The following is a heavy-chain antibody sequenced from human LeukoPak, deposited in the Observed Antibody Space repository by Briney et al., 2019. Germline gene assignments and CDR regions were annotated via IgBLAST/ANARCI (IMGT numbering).Heavy chain of an antibody. Sequence: PSETLSLTCAVYGGSFSGYYWSWIRQPPGKGLEWIGEINHSGSTNYNPSLKSRVTISVDTSKNQFSLKLSSVTAADTAVYYCARPGTLTNPSWFDPWGQGTLVTVSS. D-gene: IGHD1-7*01. CDR1: GGSFSGYY. V-gene: IGHV4-34*01. CDR2: INHSGST. CDR3: ARPGTLTNPSWFDP. J-gene: IGHJ5*02.